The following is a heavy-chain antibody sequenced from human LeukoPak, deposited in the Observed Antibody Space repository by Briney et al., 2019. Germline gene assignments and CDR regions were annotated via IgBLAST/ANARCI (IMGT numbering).Heavy chain of an antibody. V-gene: IGHV1-8*01. D-gene: IGHD5-12*01. CDR2: MSPDSGYT. Sequence: ASVRVSCRASGYTFTSCDITWVRQATGQGGEGRGWMSPDSGYTGYTQTFQGRVTFTRNTSVSTALMEVSSLRSADTAVYYCEVYTGYDSFWGQGTLVTVSS. J-gene: IGHJ4*02. CDR1: GYTFTSCD. CDR3: EVYTGYDSF.